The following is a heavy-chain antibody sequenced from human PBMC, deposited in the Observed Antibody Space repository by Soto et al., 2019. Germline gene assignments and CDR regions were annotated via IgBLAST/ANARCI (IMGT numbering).Heavy chain of an antibody. CDR1: GFTFSSYA. CDR2: ISGSGGST. D-gene: IGHD3-10*01. CDR3: AKELTRGGNTDAFDI. J-gene: IGHJ3*02. Sequence: ELQLLESGGGLVQPGGALRLSCAASGFTFSSYAMSWVRQAPGKGLEWVSAISGSGGSTYYADCVKGRFTISRDNSKNTLYLQMNSLRAEDTAVYYCAKELTRGGNTDAFDIWGQGTMVTVSS. V-gene: IGHV3-23*01.